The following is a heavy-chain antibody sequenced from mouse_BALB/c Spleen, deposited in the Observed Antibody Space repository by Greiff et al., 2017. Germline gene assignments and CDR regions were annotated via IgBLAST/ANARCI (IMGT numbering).Heavy chain of an antibody. CDR2: IHYSGST. J-gene: IGHJ2*01. CDR3: ARGRMITGFDY. V-gene: IGHV3-1*02. Sequence: DVKLQESGPDLVKPSRSLSLTCTVTGYSITSGYSWHWIRQFPGNKLEWMGYIHYSGSTNYNPSLKSRISITRDTSKNQFFLQLNSVTTEDTATYYCARGRMITGFDYWGQGTTLTVSS. D-gene: IGHD2-4*01. CDR1: GYSITSGYS.